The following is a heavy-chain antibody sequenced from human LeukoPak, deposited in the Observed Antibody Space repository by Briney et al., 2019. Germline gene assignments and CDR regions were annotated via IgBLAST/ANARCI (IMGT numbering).Heavy chain of an antibody. CDR3: AKTTHDSSGYYYFGY. Sequence: QTGGSLRLSCAASGFTFSSYATSWVRQAPGKGLEWVSAISGSGGSTYYADSVKGRFTISRDNSKNTLYLQMNSLRAEDTAVYYCAKTTHDSSGYYYFGYWGQGTLVTVSS. V-gene: IGHV3-23*01. D-gene: IGHD3-22*01. J-gene: IGHJ4*02. CDR2: ISGSGGST. CDR1: GFTFSSYA.